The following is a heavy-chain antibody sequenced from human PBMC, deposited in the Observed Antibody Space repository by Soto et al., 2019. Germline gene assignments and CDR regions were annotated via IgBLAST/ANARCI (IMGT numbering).Heavy chain of an antibody. V-gene: IGHV1-18*01. Sequence: ASVKVSCKASGYTFTSYGISWVRQAPGQGLEWMGWISAYNGNTNYAQKLQGRVTMTTDTSTSTAYMELRSLRSDDTAVYYCARDSLVGIQIWFPLYGMDVWGQGTTVTVYS. CDR2: ISAYNGNT. J-gene: IGHJ6*02. CDR1: GYTFTSYG. CDR3: ARDSLVGIQIWFPLYGMDV. D-gene: IGHD5-18*01.